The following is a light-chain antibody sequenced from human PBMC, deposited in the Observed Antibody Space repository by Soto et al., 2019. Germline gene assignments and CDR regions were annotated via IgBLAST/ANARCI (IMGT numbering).Light chain of an antibody. V-gene: IGKV1-5*01. CDR2: DAS. CDR1: QSISSW. CDR3: QQYNSYSRT. Sequence: DIHMTQSPSTLSSSLGDRVTITFLASQSISSWLAWYQQKPGKAPKLLIYDASSLESGVPSRFSGSGSGTEFTLTISSLQPDDFATYYCQQYNSYSRTFGQGTRWIS. J-gene: IGKJ1*01.